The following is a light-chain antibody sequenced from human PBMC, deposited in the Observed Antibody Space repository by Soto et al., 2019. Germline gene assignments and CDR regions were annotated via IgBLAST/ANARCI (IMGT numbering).Light chain of an antibody. J-gene: IGKJ5*01. CDR1: QSVSKNY. Sequence: EIVLTQSPDTLSLSPGERPTLSCRASQSVSKNYLAWYQQKPGQAPRLLIYGASSRATGIPDRLSGSGSGTDFTLTISRLEPEDFAVYHCQQYGSSITFGQGTRLEIK. CDR3: QQYGSSIT. V-gene: IGKV3-20*01. CDR2: GAS.